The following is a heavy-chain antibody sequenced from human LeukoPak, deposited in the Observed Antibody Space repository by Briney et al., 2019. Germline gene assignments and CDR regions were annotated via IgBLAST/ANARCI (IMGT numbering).Heavy chain of an antibody. CDR3: TTVTYYYDSSGHKNTDYFDY. D-gene: IGHD3-22*01. CDR2: IKSKTDGRTT. Sequence: GGSLRLSCAASGFTFSNAWMSWVRQAPGKGLEWVGRIKSKTDGRTTDYAAPVKGRFTISRDDSKNTLYLQMNSLKTEDTAVYYCTTVTYYYDSSGHKNTDYFDYWGQGTLVTVSS. V-gene: IGHV3-15*01. J-gene: IGHJ4*02. CDR1: GFTFSNAW.